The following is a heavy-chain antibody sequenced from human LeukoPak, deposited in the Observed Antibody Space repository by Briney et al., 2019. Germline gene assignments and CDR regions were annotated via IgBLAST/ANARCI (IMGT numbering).Heavy chain of an antibody. D-gene: IGHD2-21*02. Sequence: PGGSLRLSCAASGFTFSSYGMHWVRQAPGKGLEWVALIRFDGSQKYYADSVKGRFTISRDNSNNTLYLQMNSLRVEDSAMYYCAKRMVVTASAHFQHWGQGTLVTVSS. CDR2: IRFDGSQK. V-gene: IGHV3-30*02. CDR3: AKRMVVTASAHFQH. J-gene: IGHJ1*01. CDR1: GFTFSSYG.